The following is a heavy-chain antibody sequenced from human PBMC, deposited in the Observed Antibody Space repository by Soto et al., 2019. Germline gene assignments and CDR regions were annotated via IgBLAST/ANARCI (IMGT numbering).Heavy chain of an antibody. V-gene: IGHV4-31*03. CDR2: IYDSGST. Sequence: QVELQESGPGLVKPSQTLSLTCTVSGGSISSGGYYWSWVRQHPGKGLAWIGYIYDSGSTYYNPSIKSRVNISIDTSKNQFYLKLTSVTAADTGVYYCASQATGWYPDYWGQGTLVTVSS. J-gene: IGHJ4*02. D-gene: IGHD6-19*01. CDR1: GGSISSGGYY. CDR3: ASQATGWYPDY.